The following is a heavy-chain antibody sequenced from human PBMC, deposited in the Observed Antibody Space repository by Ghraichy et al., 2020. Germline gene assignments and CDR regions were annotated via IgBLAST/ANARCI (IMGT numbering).Heavy chain of an antibody. CDR3: ARSGGRAGYYDFWSAQPRGPQRFGMDV. CDR2: INHSVST. CDR1: GGSFSGYY. V-gene: IGHV4-34*01. J-gene: IGHJ6*02. Sequence: SETLSLTCAVYGGSFSGYYWSWIRQPPGKGLEWIGEINHSVSTNYNPSLKSRVTISVDTSKNQFSLKLSSVTAADTAVYYCARSGGRAGYYDFWSAQPRGPQRFGMDVWGQGTTVTVSS. D-gene: IGHD3-3*01.